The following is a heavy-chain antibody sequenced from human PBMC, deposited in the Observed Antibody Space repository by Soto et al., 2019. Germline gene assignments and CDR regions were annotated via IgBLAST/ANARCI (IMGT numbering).Heavy chain of an antibody. D-gene: IGHD3-9*01. CDR1: GFSLSTSGVG. CDR3: AHRRDDILTGHFYGMDV. CDR2: IYWNDDK. V-gene: IGHV2-5*01. J-gene: IGHJ6*02. Sequence: QITLKESGLTLVKPTQTLTLTCTFSGFSLSTSGVGVGWIRQPPGKALEWLALIYWNDDKRYSPSLKSRLTITKDTSKNQVVLNMTNMDPVDTATYYCAHRRDDILTGHFYGMDVWGQGTTVTVSS.